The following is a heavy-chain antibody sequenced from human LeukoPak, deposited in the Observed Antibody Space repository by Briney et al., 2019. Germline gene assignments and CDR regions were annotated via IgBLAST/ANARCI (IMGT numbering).Heavy chain of an antibody. CDR3: GRAFPPLRTSSAGDL. CDR1: GFTFSTYW. J-gene: IGHJ1*01. Sequence: PGGSLRLSCAASGFTFSTYWMHCVRQAPGKGLEWVSAISGRSSHIYYGQSVKGRFTISRDNAKNSLYLPMDSLGVEDTAVYYCGRAFPPLRTSSAGDLWGQGTLVIVSS. CDR2: ISGRSSHI. D-gene: IGHD3-16*01. V-gene: IGHV3-21*01.